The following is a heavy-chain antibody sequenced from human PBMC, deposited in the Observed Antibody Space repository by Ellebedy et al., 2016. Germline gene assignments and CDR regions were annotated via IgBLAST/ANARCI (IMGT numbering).Heavy chain of an antibody. D-gene: IGHD4-17*01. CDR1: GFAFRNFF. J-gene: IGHJ4*02. V-gene: IGHV3-23*01. CDR3: YYGHYSGF. Sequence: GGSLRLSXVASGFAFRNFFMTWVRQAPGGGLEWFSTISGGGDITVSADSVKGRFTISRDNSRYTLYLQMDSLTAADTAVYYCYYGHYSGFWGQGTLVTVSS. CDR2: ISGGGDIT.